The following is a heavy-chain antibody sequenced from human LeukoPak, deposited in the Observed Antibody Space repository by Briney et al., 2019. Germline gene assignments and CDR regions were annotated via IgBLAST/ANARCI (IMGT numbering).Heavy chain of an antibody. CDR3: ARQRHSGQKGGFDY. CDR2: IYYSGST. Sequence: PSETLSLTCTVSGGSISSYYWSWIRQPPGKGLEWIGYIYYSGSTNYNPSLKSRVTISVDTSKNQFSPKLSSVTAADTAVYYCARQRHSGQKGGFDYWGQGTLVTVSS. D-gene: IGHD5-12*01. J-gene: IGHJ4*02. V-gene: IGHV4-59*08. CDR1: GGSISSYY.